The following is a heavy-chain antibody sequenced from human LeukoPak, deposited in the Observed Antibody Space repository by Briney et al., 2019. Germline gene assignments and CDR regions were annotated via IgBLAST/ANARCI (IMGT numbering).Heavy chain of an antibody. CDR3: AAQESGSYYDY. J-gene: IGHJ4*02. CDR1: GHSISSYY. V-gene: IGHV4-59*08. Sequence: PSETLSLTCTVSGHSISSYYWSWSRQPPGKGLEWIGYIYYSGSTNYNPSLKSRVTISVDTSKNQFSLKLSSVTAADTAVYYCAAQESGSYYDYWGQGTLVTVSS. D-gene: IGHD1-26*01. CDR2: IYYSGST.